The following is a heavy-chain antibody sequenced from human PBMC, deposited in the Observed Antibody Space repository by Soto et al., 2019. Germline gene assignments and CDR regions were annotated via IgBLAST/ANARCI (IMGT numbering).Heavy chain of an antibody. J-gene: IGHJ4*02. CDR2: IRSKAYGGTT. CDR1: GFTFSDYY. V-gene: IGHV3-49*03. CDR3: TRDYCGMKFDY. D-gene: IGHD3-10*01. Sequence: GGSLRLSCAASGFTFSDYYMAWIRQAPGKGLEWVGFIRSKAYGGTTEYAASVKGRFTISRDDSKSIAYLQMNSLKTEDTAVYYCTRDYCGMKFDYWGQGTLVTVSS.